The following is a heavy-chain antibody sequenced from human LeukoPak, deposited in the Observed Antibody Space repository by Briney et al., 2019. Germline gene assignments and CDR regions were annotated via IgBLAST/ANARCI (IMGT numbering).Heavy chain of an antibody. CDR1: GFTFDDYA. CDR2: ISWNSGSI. Sequence: PGRSLRLSCAASGFTFDDYAMHWVRQAPGKGLEGVSGISWNSGSIGYADSVKGRFTISRDNDKNSLYLQMNSLRAEDTALYYCAKLAVAGTDGYFDYWGQGTLVTVSS. V-gene: IGHV3-9*01. J-gene: IGHJ4*02. CDR3: AKLAVAGTDGYFDY. D-gene: IGHD6-19*01.